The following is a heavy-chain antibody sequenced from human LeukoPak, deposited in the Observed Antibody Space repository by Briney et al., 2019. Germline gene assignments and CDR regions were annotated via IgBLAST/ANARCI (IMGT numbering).Heavy chain of an antibody. J-gene: IGHJ3*02. CDR2: IYYSGST. V-gene: IGHV4-39*07. CDR3: ARDGALGGYCSSTSCYRAFDI. Sequence: PSETLSLTCTVSGGSTSSSSYYWGWIRQPPGKGLEWIGSIYYSGSTYYNPSLKSRVTISVDTSKNQFSLKLSSVTAADTAVYYCARDGALGGYCSSTSCYRAFDIWGQGTMVTVSS. CDR1: GGSTSSSSYY. D-gene: IGHD2-2*01.